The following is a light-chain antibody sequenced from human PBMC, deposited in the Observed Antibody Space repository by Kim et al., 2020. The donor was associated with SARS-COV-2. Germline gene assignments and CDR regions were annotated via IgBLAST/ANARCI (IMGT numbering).Light chain of an antibody. J-gene: IGLJ1*01. V-gene: IGLV1-40*01. CDR1: ISNIVAGYD. Sequence: QSVLTHPPSVSGAPGQRVTISCTGSISNIVAGYDVHWYQQLPATAPKLLIYGNNNRPSGVPDRFSGSKSDTSASLAITGLQAEDEADYYCQYYDNSMSGYVFGSGTKVTVL. CDR3: QYYDNSMSGYV. CDR2: GNN.